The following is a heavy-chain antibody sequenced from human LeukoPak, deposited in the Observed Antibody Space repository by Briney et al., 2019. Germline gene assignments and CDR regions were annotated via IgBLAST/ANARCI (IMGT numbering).Heavy chain of an antibody. D-gene: IGHD2-2*01. CDR2: INPNSGGT. CDR3: ARGVVPAARGFTAIDY. Sequence: ASVKVSCKASGYTFTSYDINWVRQATGQGLEWMGWINPNSGGTNYAQKFQGRVTMTRDTSISTAYMELSRLRSDDTAVYYCARGVVPAARGFTAIDYWGQGTLVTVSS. CDR1: GYTFTSYD. V-gene: IGHV1-2*02. J-gene: IGHJ4*02.